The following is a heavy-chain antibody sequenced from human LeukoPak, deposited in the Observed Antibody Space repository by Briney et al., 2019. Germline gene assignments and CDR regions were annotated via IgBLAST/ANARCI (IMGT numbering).Heavy chain of an antibody. Sequence: SVTVSCKASGGTFSSYAISWVRQAPGQGLEWMGGIIPIFGTANYAQKFQGRVTMTEDTSTDTAYMELSSLRSEDTAVYYCATSPWFLVYYFDYWGQGTLVTVSS. J-gene: IGHJ4*02. CDR1: GGTFSSYA. V-gene: IGHV1-69*06. D-gene: IGHD2-8*01. CDR3: ATSPWFLVYYFDY. CDR2: IIPIFGTA.